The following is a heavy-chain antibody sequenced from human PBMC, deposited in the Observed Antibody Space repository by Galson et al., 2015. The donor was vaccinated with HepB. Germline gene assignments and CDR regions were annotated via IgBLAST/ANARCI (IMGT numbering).Heavy chain of an antibody. Sequence: LSLTCTVSGGPISSYYWSWIRQPPGKGLEWIGYIYYSGSTNYNPSLKSRVTISVDTSKNQFSLKLSSVTAADTAVYYCASSKDSSGYYGLDFWGQGTLVTVSS. CDR3: ASSKDSSGYYGLDF. CDR2: IYYSGST. V-gene: IGHV4-59*01. D-gene: IGHD3-22*01. J-gene: IGHJ4*02. CDR1: GGPISSYY.